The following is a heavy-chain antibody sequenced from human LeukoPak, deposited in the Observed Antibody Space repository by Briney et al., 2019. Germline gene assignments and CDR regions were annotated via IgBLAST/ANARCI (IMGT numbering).Heavy chain of an antibody. CDR2: ICGSAAGGGT. CDR1: GFSFSTYG. CDR3: AKTRGHDMDV. Sequence: PGGSLRLSCAASGFSFSTYGMSWVGQAPGKGLDWVSAICGSAAGGGTYYADSVKGRFTIARDNSQNTLYLQMSSLRAEDTAVYYCAKTRGHDMDVWGQGTTVIVSS. D-gene: IGHD3-16*01. J-gene: IGHJ6*02. V-gene: IGHV3-23*01.